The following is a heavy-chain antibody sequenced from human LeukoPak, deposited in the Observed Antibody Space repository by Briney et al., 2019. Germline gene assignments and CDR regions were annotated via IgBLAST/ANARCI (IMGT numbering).Heavy chain of an antibody. D-gene: IGHD5-18*01. V-gene: IGHV3-48*03. CDR2: ISGGDTTI. J-gene: IGHJ4*02. Sequence: GGSLRLSCAASGFTISSYEMNWVRQAPGKGLEWVSYISGGDTTIYYADSVRGRFTISRDNAKNSLYLQMNSLRAEDTAVYYCARSYRYTAMALDYWGQGTLVTVSS. CDR3: ARSYRYTAMALDY. CDR1: GFTISSYE.